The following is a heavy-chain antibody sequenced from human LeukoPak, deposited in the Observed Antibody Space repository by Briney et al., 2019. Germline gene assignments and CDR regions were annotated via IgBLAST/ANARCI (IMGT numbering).Heavy chain of an antibody. CDR2: ISSSSSYI. Sequence: GGSLRLSCAASGFTFSSYSMNWVRQAPGKGLEWVSSISSSSSYIYYADSVKGRFTTSRDNAKNSLYLQMNSLRAEDTAVYYCARDQIGSSGWYLPDYWGQGTLVTVSS. CDR3: ARDQIGSSGWYLPDY. V-gene: IGHV3-21*01. J-gene: IGHJ4*02. D-gene: IGHD6-19*01. CDR1: GFTFSSYS.